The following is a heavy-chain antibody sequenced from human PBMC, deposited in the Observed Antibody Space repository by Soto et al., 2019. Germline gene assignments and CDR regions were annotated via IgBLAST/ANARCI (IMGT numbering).Heavy chain of an antibody. CDR2: INHSGST. V-gene: IGHV4-34*01. CDR3: ASAYGGLAFDI. D-gene: IGHD4-17*01. Sequence: SETLSLTCAVYGGSFSGYYWSWIRQPPGKGLEWIGEINHSGSTNYNPSLKSRVTISVDTAKNQFSLKLSSVTAADTAVYYCASAYGGLAFDIWGQGTMVT. J-gene: IGHJ3*02. CDR1: GGSFSGYY.